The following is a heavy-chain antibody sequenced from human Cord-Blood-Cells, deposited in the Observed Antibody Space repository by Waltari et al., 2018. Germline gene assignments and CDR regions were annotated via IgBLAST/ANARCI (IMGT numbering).Heavy chain of an antibody. CDR1: GGSISSSSYY. D-gene: IGHD3-10*01. J-gene: IGHJ3*02. CDR3: ARQLWFGELLFDAFDI. V-gene: IGHV4-39*01. Sequence: QLQLQESGPGLVKPSETLSLTCTVSGGSISSSSYYWGWIRQPPGKGLEWIGSIYYSGSTYYNPSLKSRVTISVDTSKNQFSLKLSSVTAADTAVYYCARQLWFGELLFDAFDIWGQWTMVTVSS. CDR2: IYYSGST.